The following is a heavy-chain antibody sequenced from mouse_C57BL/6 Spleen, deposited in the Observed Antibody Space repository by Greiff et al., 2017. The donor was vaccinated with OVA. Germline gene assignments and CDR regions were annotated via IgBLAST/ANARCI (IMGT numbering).Heavy chain of an antibody. D-gene: IGHD2-4*01. CDR3: TRDYDYDEWFAY. V-gene: IGHV1-15*01. J-gene: IGHJ3*01. Sequence: VQLQQSGAELVRPGASVTLSCKASGYTFTDYEMHWVKQTPVHGLEWIGAIDPATGGTDYNQKFKGKAILTADKSSSTAYMELRSLTSEDSAVYYCTRDYDYDEWFAYWGQGTLVTVSA. CDR2: IDPATGGT. CDR1: GYTFTDYE.